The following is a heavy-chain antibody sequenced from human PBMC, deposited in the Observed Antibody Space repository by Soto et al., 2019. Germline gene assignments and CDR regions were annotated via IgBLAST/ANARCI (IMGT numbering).Heavy chain of an antibody. CDR2: IRSKANSYAT. Sequence: PGGSLRLSCAASGFTFSGSAMHWVRQASGKGLEWVGRIRSKANSYATAYAASVKGRFTISRDDSKNTAYLQMNSLKTEDTAVYYCTYRIVVVPAATPDDAFDIWGQGTMVTVSS. CDR1: GFTFSGSA. D-gene: IGHD2-2*01. J-gene: IGHJ3*02. CDR3: TYRIVVVPAATPDDAFDI. V-gene: IGHV3-73*01.